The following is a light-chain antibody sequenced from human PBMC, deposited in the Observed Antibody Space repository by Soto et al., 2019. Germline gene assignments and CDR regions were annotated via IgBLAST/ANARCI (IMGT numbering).Light chain of an antibody. CDR3: SSYAGSNNLVV. Sequence: QSALTQPPSASGSPGQSVTISCTGTSSDVGGYNYVSWYQQNPGKAPKLMIYEVSKRPSGVPDRFSGSKSDNTASLTVSGLQAEDEADYYCSSYAGSNNLVVFGGGTKLTVL. CDR2: EVS. V-gene: IGLV2-8*01. CDR1: SSDVGGYNY. J-gene: IGLJ2*01.